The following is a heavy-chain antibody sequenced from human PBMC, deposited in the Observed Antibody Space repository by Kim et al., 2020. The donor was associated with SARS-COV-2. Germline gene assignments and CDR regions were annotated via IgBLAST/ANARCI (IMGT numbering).Heavy chain of an antibody. V-gene: IGHV3-7*03. CDR2: IKGDAYET. Sequence: GGSLRLSCAASEFTFDTYWISWVRQAPGKGLEWVAIIKGDAYETYYVDSVRGRFTVSRDNAKNFSYLQMNSLRAEDTAVYYCARGVAVVPHYYYHYAMDVWGQGTAVTVSS. J-gene: IGHJ6*02. D-gene: IGHD6-19*01. CDR1: EFTFDTYW. CDR3: ARGVAVVPHYYYHYAMDV.